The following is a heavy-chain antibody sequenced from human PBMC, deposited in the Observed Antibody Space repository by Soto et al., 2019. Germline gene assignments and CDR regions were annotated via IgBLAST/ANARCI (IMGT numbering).Heavy chain of an antibody. V-gene: IGHV4-39*01. J-gene: IGHJ4*02. Sequence: QLQLQESGPGLVKPSETLSLTCTVSGGSISSSSYYWGWIRQPPGKGLEWIGSIYYSGSTYYNPSLKSRVTISVDTSKNQFSLKLSSVTAADTAVYYCARHVFSIAAAGTIDYWGQGTLVTVSS. CDR2: IYYSGST. CDR1: GGSISSSSYY. D-gene: IGHD6-13*01. CDR3: ARHVFSIAAAGTIDY.